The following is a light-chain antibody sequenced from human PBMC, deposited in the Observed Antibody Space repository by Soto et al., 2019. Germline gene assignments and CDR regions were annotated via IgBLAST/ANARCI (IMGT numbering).Light chain of an antibody. CDR3: QKYNSTRN. Sequence: EIVMTQSPVTLSVSPGERATLSCRASQSVTNNLAWYQQKPGQTPRLLIYGASSRATGIPARFSGSGSGTAFPLTSVRLPSEDFPVYHCQKYNSTRNFGPGTKVDIK. CDR1: QSVTNN. J-gene: IGKJ3*01. V-gene: IGKV3-15*01. CDR2: GAS.